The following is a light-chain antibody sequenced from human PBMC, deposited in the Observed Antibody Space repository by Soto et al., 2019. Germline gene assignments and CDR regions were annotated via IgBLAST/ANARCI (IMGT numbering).Light chain of an antibody. J-gene: IGKJ1*01. V-gene: IGKV3-15*01. CDR2: IAS. Sequence: EIVLTQSPGTLSLSPGERATLSCRASQSISFNLAWYQQKPGQAPRLLIYIASTRAAGIPARFSGSGSGTEFTLTISSLQSEDFTVYYCQQYNNWPWTFGQGTKVDIK. CDR1: QSISFN. CDR3: QQYNNWPWT.